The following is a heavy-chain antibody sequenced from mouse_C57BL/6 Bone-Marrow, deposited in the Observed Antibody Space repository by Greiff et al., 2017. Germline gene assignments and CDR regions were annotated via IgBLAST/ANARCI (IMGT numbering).Heavy chain of an antibody. Sequence: EVHLVESGGGLVKPGGSLKLSCAASGFTFSSYAMSWVRQTPEKRLEWVATISDGGSYTYSPDNVKGRFTISRDNAKNNLYLQMSHLKSEDTAMYYCARDQDYGSSSWFAYWGQGTLVTVSA. CDR1: GFTFSSYA. CDR3: ARDQDYGSSSWFAY. D-gene: IGHD1-1*01. J-gene: IGHJ3*01. V-gene: IGHV5-4*01. CDR2: ISDGGSYT.